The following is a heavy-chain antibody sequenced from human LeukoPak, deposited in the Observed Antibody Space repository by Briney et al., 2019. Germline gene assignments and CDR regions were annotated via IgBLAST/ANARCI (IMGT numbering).Heavy chain of an antibody. CDR1: GFTFSSYE. D-gene: IGHD2-21*01. CDR2: ITGSSSII. CDR3: ARDLFNGFDI. J-gene: IGHJ3*02. V-gene: IGHV3-48*02. Sequence: PGGSLRLSCAASGFTFSSYEMNWVRQAPGKGLEWISFITGSSSIIYYSDSVKGRFTISRDNAKNSLYLQMNSLRDEDTAVYYCARDLFNGFDIWGQGTMVTVSS.